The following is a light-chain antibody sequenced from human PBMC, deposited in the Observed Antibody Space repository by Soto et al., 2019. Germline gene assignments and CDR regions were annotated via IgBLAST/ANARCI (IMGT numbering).Light chain of an antibody. CDR2: DAS. V-gene: IGKV3-11*01. Sequence: DIVLTQSPATLSLSPGESATLSCRASQSVSSYLAWYQQKPGQAPRLLISDASNRATGIPARFSGSGSGTDFTLTISSLEPEDFAVYYCHQRSKWPLTFGGGTKVDIK. CDR3: HQRSKWPLT. CDR1: QSVSSY. J-gene: IGKJ4*01.